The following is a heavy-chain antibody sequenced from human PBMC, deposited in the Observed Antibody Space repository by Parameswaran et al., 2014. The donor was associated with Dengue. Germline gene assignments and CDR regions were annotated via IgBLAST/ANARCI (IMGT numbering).Heavy chain of an antibody. Sequence: WVRQAPGQGLEWMGWISAYNGNTNYAQKLQGRVTMTTDTSTSTAYMELRSLRSDDTAVYYCARDLDYGDYDPYYYYGMDVWGQGTTVTVSS. CDR2: ISAYNGNT. J-gene: IGHJ6*02. V-gene: IGHV1-18*01. CDR3: ARDLDYGDYDPYYYYGMDV. D-gene: IGHD4-17*01.